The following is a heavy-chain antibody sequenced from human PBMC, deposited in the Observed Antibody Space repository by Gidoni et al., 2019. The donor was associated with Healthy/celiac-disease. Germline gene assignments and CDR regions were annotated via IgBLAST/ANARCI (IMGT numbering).Heavy chain of an antibody. CDR2: IIPIFGTA. CDR3: ARDEAGMAYYYGMDV. Sequence: QVQLVQSGAEGRKPGSSVKVSCKASGGTVSRYAISWVRQAPGQGLEWMGGIIPIFGTANYAQKFQGRVTITADESTSTAYMELSSLRSEDTAVYYCARDEAGMAYYYGMDVWGQGTTVTVSS. J-gene: IGHJ6*02. CDR1: GGTVSRYA. V-gene: IGHV1-69*01. D-gene: IGHD6-13*01.